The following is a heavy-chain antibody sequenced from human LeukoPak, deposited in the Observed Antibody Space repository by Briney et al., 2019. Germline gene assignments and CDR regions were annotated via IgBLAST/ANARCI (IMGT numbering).Heavy chain of an antibody. Sequence: ASVKVSCKVSGYTLTELSMHWVRQAPGKGLEWMGGFDPEDGETIYAQKFQGRVTMTRDTSISTAYMELSRLRSDDTAVYYCARLWYTSYFDYWGQGTLVTVSS. CDR2: FDPEDGET. D-gene: IGHD4/OR15-4a*01. CDR3: ARLWYTSYFDY. V-gene: IGHV1-24*01. J-gene: IGHJ4*02. CDR1: GYTLTELS.